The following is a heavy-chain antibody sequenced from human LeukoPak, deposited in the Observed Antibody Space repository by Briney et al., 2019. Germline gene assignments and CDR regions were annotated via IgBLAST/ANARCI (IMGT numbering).Heavy chain of an antibody. D-gene: IGHD3-10*01. Sequence: GGSLRLSCAASGFNFDDYGMSWVRQAPGKGLEWVSGLNWNGVSTGYADSVKGRFTLSRDNAKNSLYLQMNSLRADDTALYYCARDRGWFGATDYWGQGALVTVSS. CDR1: GFNFDDYG. J-gene: IGHJ4*02. CDR3: ARDRGWFGATDY. V-gene: IGHV3-20*04. CDR2: LNWNGVST.